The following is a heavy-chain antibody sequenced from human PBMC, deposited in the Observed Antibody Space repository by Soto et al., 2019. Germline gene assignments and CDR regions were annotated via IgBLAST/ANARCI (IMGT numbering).Heavy chain of an antibody. CDR2: IWYDGSNK. CDR3: AREEDYGDYVLFDY. D-gene: IGHD4-17*01. CDR1: GFTVSSYG. Sequence: QVQLVESGGGVVQPGRSLRLSCAASGFTVSSYGMHWVRQAPGKGLEWVAVIWYDGSNKYYADSVKGRFTISRDNSKNTLYLQMNSLRAEDTAVYYCAREEDYGDYVLFDYWGQGTLVTVSS. V-gene: IGHV3-33*01. J-gene: IGHJ4*02.